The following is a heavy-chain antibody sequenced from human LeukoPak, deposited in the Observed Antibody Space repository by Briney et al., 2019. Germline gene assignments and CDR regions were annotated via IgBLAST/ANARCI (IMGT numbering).Heavy chain of an antibody. CDR3: ARIRNYDDIKFYYKDY. V-gene: IGHV3-49*03. CDR2: SRGKSFGGTA. J-gene: IGHJ4*02. CDR1: GFTFGDYS. Sequence: PGGSLRLSCSGSGFTFGDYSMSWFRQAPGKGPEWVGISRGKSFGGTANCAASVKDRFSISRDDSRNRVYLQMNSLTNEDTAVYYCARIRNYDDIKFYYKDYWGQGTLVTVSS. D-gene: IGHD3-22*01.